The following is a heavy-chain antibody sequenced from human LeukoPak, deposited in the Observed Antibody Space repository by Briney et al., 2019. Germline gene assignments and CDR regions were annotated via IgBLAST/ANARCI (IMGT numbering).Heavy chain of an antibody. Sequence: SETLSLTCTVSGGSISGFYWSWIRQPPGKGLEWIERIYPSGGTNYNPSLKSRVTMSTDTSKNQFSLKLRSVTAADTAVYYCAREYGDLDYWGQGTLVTVSS. D-gene: IGHD2-21*01. CDR2: IYPSGGT. CDR1: GGSISGFY. J-gene: IGHJ4*02. V-gene: IGHV4-4*07. CDR3: AREYGDLDY.